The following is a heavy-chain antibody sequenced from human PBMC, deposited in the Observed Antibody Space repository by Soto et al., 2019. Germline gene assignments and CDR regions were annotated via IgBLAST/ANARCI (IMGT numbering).Heavy chain of an antibody. V-gene: IGHV3-30-3*01. CDR1: GFTFSSYA. J-gene: IGHJ5*02. Sequence: QVQLVESGGGVVQPGRSLRLSCAASGFTFSSYAMHWVRQAPGKGLEWVAVISYDGSNKYYADSVKGRFTISRDNSKNTLYLQMNSLRAEDTAVYYCVRRRIVGDWFDPWGQGTLVTVSS. D-gene: IGHD2-15*01. CDR2: ISYDGSNK. CDR3: VRRRIVGDWFDP.